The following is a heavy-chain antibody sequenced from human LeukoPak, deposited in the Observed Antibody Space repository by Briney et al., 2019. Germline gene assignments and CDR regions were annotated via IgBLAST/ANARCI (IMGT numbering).Heavy chain of an antibody. CDR1: GFTFSSYA. V-gene: IGHV3-23*01. CDR2: ISGSDDST. Sequence: PGGSLRLSCAASGFTFSSYAMSWVRQAPGKGLEWVSTISGSDDSTFYADSVRGRFTISRDNSKNTLYLQMNSLRAEDTAVYYCAKSRSGGGSCYNYWGQGTLVTSPQ. CDR3: AKSRSGGGSCYNY. J-gene: IGHJ4*02. D-gene: IGHD2-15*01.